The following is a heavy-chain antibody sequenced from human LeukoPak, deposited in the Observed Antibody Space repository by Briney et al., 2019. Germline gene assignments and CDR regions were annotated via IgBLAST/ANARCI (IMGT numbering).Heavy chain of an antibody. J-gene: IGHJ5*02. Sequence: GRSLRLSCAASGFTFSSYAMHWVRQAPGKGLEWVAVISYDGSNKYYADSVKGRFTISRDNSKNTLYLQMNSLRAEDTAVYYCASRGSDIVAPFDPWGQGTLVTVSS. CDR3: ASRGSDIVAPFDP. D-gene: IGHD2-15*01. CDR1: GFTFSSYA. V-gene: IGHV3-30*04. CDR2: ISYDGSNK.